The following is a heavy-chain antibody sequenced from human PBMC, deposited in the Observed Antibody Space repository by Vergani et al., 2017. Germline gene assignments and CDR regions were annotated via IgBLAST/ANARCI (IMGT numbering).Heavy chain of an antibody. J-gene: IGHJ6*02. CDR3: ARAAAGNYYYYGMDV. D-gene: IGHD6-13*01. CDR2: IIPILGIA. Sequence: QVQLVQSGAEVKKPGSSVKVSCKASVGTFSSYTISCVRQASGQGLEWMGRIIPILGIANYAQKFQGRVTTTADKSTSTAYMELSSLRSEDTAVYYCARAAAGNYYYYGMDVWGQGTTVTVSS. V-gene: IGHV1-69*02. CDR1: VGTFSSYT.